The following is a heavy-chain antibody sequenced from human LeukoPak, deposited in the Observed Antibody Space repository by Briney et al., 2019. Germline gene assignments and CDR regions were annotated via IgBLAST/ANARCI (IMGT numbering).Heavy chain of an antibody. V-gene: IGHV1-69*05. CDR2: IIPIFGTA. D-gene: IGHD3-10*01. Sequence: SVKVSCKASGGTFSSYAISWVRQAPGQGLEWMGGIIPIFGTANYAQKFQGRVTITTDESTSTAYMELSSLRSEDTAVYYCARGTMVRGVTYYYYYMGVWGKGTTVTVSS. CDR3: ARGTMVRGVTYYYYYMGV. CDR1: GGTFSSYA. J-gene: IGHJ6*03.